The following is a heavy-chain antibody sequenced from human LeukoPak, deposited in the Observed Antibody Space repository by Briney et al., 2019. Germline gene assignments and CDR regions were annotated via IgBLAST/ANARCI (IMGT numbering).Heavy chain of an antibody. CDR1: GHTFTGYY. CDR2: INPNSGGT. D-gene: IGHD6-13*01. V-gene: IGHV1-2*02. J-gene: IGHJ4*02. Sequence: ASVKVSCKASGHTFTGYYMHWVRQAPGQGLEWMGWINPNSGGTNYAQKFQGRVTMTRDTSISTAYMEPSRLRSDDTAVYYCARVFGSWADYWGQGTLVTVSS. CDR3: ARVFGSWADY.